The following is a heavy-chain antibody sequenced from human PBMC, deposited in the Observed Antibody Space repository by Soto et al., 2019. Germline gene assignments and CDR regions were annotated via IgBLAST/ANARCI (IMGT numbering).Heavy chain of an antibody. J-gene: IGHJ5*02. CDR1: GGSVSSGSYY. CDR3: ARGFIDYGDYAGWFDP. CDR2: IYYSGST. D-gene: IGHD4-17*01. V-gene: IGHV4-61*01. Sequence: QVQLQESGPGLVKPSETLSLTCTVSGGSVSSGSYYWSWIRQPPGKGLEWIGYIYYSGSTNYNPSLKSRVTISVDTSKNQFSLKLSSVTAADTAVYYCARGFIDYGDYAGWFDPWGQGTLVTVSS.